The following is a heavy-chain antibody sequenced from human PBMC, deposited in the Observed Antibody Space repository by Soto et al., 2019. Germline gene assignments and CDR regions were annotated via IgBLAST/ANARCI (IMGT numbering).Heavy chain of an antibody. D-gene: IGHD2-2*01. CDR3: AKFAGITQGIGCSSTSCTDDY. J-gene: IGHJ4*02. CDR2: IIPIFGTA. V-gene: IGHV1-69*13. Sequence: SVEVSCKASGGTFSSYAISWVRQAPGQGLEWMGGIIPIFGTANYAQKFQGRVTITADESTSTAYMELSSLRSEDTAVYYCAKFAGITQGIGCSSTSCTDDYWGQGTLVTVSS. CDR1: GGTFSSYA.